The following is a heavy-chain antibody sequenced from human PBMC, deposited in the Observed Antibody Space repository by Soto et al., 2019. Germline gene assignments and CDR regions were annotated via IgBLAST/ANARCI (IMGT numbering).Heavy chain of an antibody. CDR1: GFALSSYG. CDR3: TKGGGITIFGVVIPDYYYGMDV. Sequence: PGGSLRLSCAASGFALSSYGMHWVRQAPGKGLEWVAVISYDGSNKYYADSVKGRFTISRDNSKNTLYLQMNSLRAEDSAVYYCTKGGGITIFGVVIPDYYYGMDVWGQGTTVTVSS. CDR2: ISYDGSNK. V-gene: IGHV3-30*18. J-gene: IGHJ6*02. D-gene: IGHD3-3*01.